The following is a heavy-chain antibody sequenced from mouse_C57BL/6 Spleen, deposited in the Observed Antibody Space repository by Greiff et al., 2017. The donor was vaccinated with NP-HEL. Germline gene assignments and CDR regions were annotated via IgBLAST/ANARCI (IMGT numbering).Heavy chain of an antibody. D-gene: IGHD1-1*01. CDR2: IYPGDGDT. CDR3: ARNLYYYGSSYGNAMDY. Sequence: QVHVKQSGAELVKPGASVKISCKASGYAFSSYWMNWVKQRPGKGLEWIGQIYPGDGDTNYNGKFKGKATLTADKSSSTAYMQLSSLTSEDSAVYFCARNLYYYGSSYGNAMDYWGQGTSVTVSS. V-gene: IGHV1-80*01. CDR1: GYAFSSYW. J-gene: IGHJ4*01.